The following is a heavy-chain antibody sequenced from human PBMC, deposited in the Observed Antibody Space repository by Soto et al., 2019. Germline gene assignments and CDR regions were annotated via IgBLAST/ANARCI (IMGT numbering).Heavy chain of an antibody. CDR2: ISWNSGSI. CDR1: GFNFDDYA. Sequence: EVQLVESGGGLVQPGRSLRLSCAASGFNFDDYAMHWVRQAPGKGLEWVAGISWNSGSIGYADSVKGRFTISRDNAKNSLYLQMNSLRAEDTALYYCAKMPALIKRLGATRGHAFDIWCQGTMVTVSS. V-gene: IGHV3-9*01. CDR3: AKMPALIKRLGATRGHAFDI. D-gene: IGHD1-26*01. J-gene: IGHJ3*02.